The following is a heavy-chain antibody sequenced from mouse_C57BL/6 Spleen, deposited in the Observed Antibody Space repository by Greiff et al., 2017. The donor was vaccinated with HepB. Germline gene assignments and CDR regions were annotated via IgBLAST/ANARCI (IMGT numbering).Heavy chain of an antibody. D-gene: IGHD1-1*01. CDR1: GYTFTDYY. J-gene: IGHJ4*01. CDR3: ARRRNYYGSSYGAMDY. Sequence: EVQLQQSGPELVKPGASVKISCKASGYTFTDYYMNWVKQSHGKSLEWIGNINPNNGGTSYNQKFKGKATLTVDKSSSTAYMELRSLTSEDSAVYYCARRRNYYGSSYGAMDYWGQGTSVTVSS. V-gene: IGHV1-26*01. CDR2: INPNNGGT.